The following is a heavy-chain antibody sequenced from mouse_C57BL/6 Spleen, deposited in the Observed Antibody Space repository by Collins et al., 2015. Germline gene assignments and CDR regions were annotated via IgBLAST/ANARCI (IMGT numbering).Heavy chain of an antibody. Sequence: QIQLVQSGPELKKPGETVKISCKASGYTFTTYGMSWVKQAPGKGLKWMGWINTYSGVPTYADDFKGRFAFSLETSASTAYLQINNLKNEDTATYFCARSGLGYFDLLGPRHHSHSLL. V-gene: IGHV9-3*01. CDR1: GYTFTTYG. CDR2: INTYSGVP. J-gene: IGHJ2*01. D-gene: IGHD3-3*01. CDR3: ARSGLGYFDL.